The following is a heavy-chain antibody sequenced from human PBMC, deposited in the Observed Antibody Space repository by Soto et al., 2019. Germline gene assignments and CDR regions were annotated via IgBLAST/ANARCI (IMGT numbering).Heavy chain of an antibody. J-gene: IGHJ3*02. CDR3: AAVLPSSYYYDSSGFEDAFDI. Sequence: SVKVSCNASGFTFTSSAMQWVRQARGQRLEWIGWIVVGSGNTNYAQKFQERVTITRDMSTSTAYMELSSLRSEDTAVYYCAAVLPSSYYYDSSGFEDAFDIWG. V-gene: IGHV1-58*02. CDR1: GFTFTSSA. CDR2: IVVGSGNT. D-gene: IGHD3-22*01.